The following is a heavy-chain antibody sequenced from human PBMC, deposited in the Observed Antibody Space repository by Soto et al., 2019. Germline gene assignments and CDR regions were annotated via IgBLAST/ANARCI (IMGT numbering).Heavy chain of an antibody. Sequence: GGSLRLSCAASGFTFSSYAMHWVRQAPGKGLEWVAVISYDGSNKYYADSVKGRFTISRDNSKNTLYLQMNSLRAEDTAVYYCARENGDYPHYYYGMDVWGQGTTVTVSS. V-gene: IGHV3-30-3*01. CDR3: ARENGDYPHYYYGMDV. J-gene: IGHJ6*02. CDR2: ISYDGSNK. CDR1: GFTFSSYA. D-gene: IGHD4-17*01.